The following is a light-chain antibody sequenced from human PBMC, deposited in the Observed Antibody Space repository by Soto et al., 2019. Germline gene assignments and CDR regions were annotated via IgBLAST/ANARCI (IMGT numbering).Light chain of an antibody. CDR1: QTVNNNS. J-gene: IGKJ2*01. V-gene: IGKV3-20*01. Sequence: ENVLTQSPGTLSLSPGERATLSCRASQTVNNNSIAWYQQKPGQAPRLVIYDASRRVTGIPDRFSGSGSGTDFTLTNTRLEPEDFAVYHCQRYGGSPPSTFGQGTTLEIK. CDR3: QRYGGSPPST. CDR2: DAS.